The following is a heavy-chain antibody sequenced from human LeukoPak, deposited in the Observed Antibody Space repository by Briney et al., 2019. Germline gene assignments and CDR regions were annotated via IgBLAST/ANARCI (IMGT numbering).Heavy chain of an antibody. CDR2: IYPDDSHI. J-gene: IGHJ3*02. CDR3: ARHGRGSRSPNAFDI. V-gene: IGHV5-51*01. CDR1: GYSFTDYW. Sequence: VESLKISCKCSGYSFTDYWIGWVREVPGECLEWVGIIYPDDSHIRYSPSFHRQVYISADKTIITAYLQWSSLKASDTAMYYCARHGRGSRSPNAFDIWGQGTMVSVSS. D-gene: IGHD3-10*01.